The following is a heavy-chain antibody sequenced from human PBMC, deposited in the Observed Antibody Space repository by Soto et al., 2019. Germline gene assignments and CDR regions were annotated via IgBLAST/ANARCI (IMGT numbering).Heavy chain of an antibody. Sequence: QVQLVQSGAEVKKPGASVKVSCKASGFTFTNYGISWVRQAPGQGLEWMGWIRAYNGNTNYAQKLQGRVTMNTDTPTSTAYMELRSLRSDDTALYYCARGGILLVPAMFDYLGQGTLVTVSS. CDR2: IRAYNGNT. D-gene: IGHD2-21*02. CDR1: GFTFTNYG. V-gene: IGHV1-18*01. CDR3: ARGGILLVPAMFDY. J-gene: IGHJ4*02.